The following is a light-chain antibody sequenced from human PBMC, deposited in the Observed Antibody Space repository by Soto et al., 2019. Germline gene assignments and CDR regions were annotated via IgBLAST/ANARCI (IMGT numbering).Light chain of an antibody. J-gene: IGKJ2*01. Sequence: EIVLTQSPATLSLSPGERATLSCGASQSVSSSYLAWYQQKPGLAPRLLIYDASSRATGIPDMFSSSGSGTDFTLTISRLEPEDFAVYYCQQYGSSPPYTFGQGTKLEIK. CDR3: QQYGSSPPYT. CDR2: DAS. CDR1: QSVSSSY. V-gene: IGKV3D-20*01.